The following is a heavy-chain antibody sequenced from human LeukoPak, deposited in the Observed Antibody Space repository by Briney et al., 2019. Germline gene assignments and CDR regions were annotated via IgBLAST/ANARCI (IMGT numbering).Heavy chain of an antibody. J-gene: IGHJ4*01. Sequence: PGGSLRPSCGASGFTFSNYWLSWVRQSPGKGLEWVANIKQDGSEKYYVNSVKGRFTISRDNAKNSLYLQMNSLRAEDTALYYCARDGGHSTDFDYWGHGTLVTVSS. D-gene: IGHD2/OR15-2a*01. V-gene: IGHV3-7*01. CDR3: ARDGGHSTDFDY. CDR2: IKQDGSEK. CDR1: GFTFSNYW.